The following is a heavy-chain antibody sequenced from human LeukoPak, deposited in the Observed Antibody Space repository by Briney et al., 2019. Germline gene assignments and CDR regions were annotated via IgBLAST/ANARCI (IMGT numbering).Heavy chain of an antibody. V-gene: IGHV3-7*01. CDR2: IKQDGSEK. Sequence: GGSLRLSCAAPGFTFSSYWMSWVRQAPGKGLEWVANIKQDGSEKYYVDSVKGRFAISRDNAKNSLYLQMNSLRAEDTAVYYCARDLADFWSGYYTDYWGQGTLVTVSS. J-gene: IGHJ4*02. D-gene: IGHD3-3*01. CDR1: GFTFSSYW. CDR3: ARDLADFWSGYYTDY.